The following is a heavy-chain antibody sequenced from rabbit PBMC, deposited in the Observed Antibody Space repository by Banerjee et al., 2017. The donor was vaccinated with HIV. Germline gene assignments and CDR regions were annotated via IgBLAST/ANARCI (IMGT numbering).Heavy chain of an antibody. CDR1: GFSFSNKCV. Sequence: QEQLEESGGDLVKPEGSLTLTCTASGFSFSNKCVMCWVRQAPGKGLEWIACINTSSGNTVYATWAKGRFTISKTSSTTVTLQMTSLTAADTATYFCARTHYSGASYFWLWGQGTLVTVS. CDR2: INTSSGNT. D-gene: IGHD8-1*01. V-gene: IGHV1S45*01. J-gene: IGHJ3*01. CDR3: ARTHYSGASYFWL.